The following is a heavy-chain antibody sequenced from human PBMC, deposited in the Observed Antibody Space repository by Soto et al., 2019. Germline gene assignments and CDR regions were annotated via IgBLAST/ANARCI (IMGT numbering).Heavy chain of an antibody. V-gene: IGHV4-4*02. D-gene: IGHD6-19*01. CDR3: ARVKGRAVAGTFYYFYGMDV. CDR2: INHSGST. Sequence: SETLSLTCAVSGGSISSSNWWSWVRQPPGKGLEWIGEINHSGSTNYNPSLKSRVTISVDTSKNQFSLKLSSVTAADMAVYYCARVKGRAVAGTFYYFYGMDVWGQGTTVTVSS. CDR1: GGSISSSNW. J-gene: IGHJ6*02.